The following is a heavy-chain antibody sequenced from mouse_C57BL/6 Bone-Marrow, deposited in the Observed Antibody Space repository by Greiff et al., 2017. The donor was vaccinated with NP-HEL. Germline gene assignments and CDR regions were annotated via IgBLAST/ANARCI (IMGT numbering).Heavy chain of an antibody. CDR1: GFNIKDDY. V-gene: IGHV14-4*01. CDR2: IDPENGDT. J-gene: IGHJ3*01. Sequence: VQLQQSGAELVRPGASVKLSCTASGFNIKDDYMHWVKQRPEQGLEWIGWIDPENGDTEYASKFQGKATITADTSSNTAYLQLSSLTSEDTAAYYCTADAWFAYWGQGTLVTVSA. D-gene: IGHD2-3*01. CDR3: TADAWFAY.